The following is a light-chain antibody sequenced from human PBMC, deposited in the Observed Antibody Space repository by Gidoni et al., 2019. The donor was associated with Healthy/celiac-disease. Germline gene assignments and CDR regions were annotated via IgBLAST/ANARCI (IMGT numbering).Light chain of an antibody. J-gene: IGKJ5*01. CDR1: QSVSSF. V-gene: IGKV3-11*01. Sequence: EIVLTQSPATLSLSPGERATLSCRASQSVSSFLAWYQQKPGQAPRLLIYGASKRVTGISARFSGSGSGTDFTLTISSLEPEDFAVYYCQQRSNWPITFGQGTRLEIK. CDR2: GAS. CDR3: QQRSNWPIT.